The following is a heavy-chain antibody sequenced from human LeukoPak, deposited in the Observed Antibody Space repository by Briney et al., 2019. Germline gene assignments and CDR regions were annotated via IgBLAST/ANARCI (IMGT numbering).Heavy chain of an antibody. J-gene: IGHJ4*02. CDR3: ARDRDYGSGSPSFDY. Sequence: SVKVSCKASGGTFSSYAISWVRQAPGQGLEWLGGIIPIFGTANYAQKFQGRVTITADKSTSTAYMELSSLRSEDTAVYYCARDRDYGSGSPSFDYWGQGTLVTVSS. CDR1: GGTFSSYA. V-gene: IGHV1-69*06. CDR2: IIPIFGTA. D-gene: IGHD3-10*01.